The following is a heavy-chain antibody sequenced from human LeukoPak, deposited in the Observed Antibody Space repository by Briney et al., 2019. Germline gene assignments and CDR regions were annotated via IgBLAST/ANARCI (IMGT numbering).Heavy chain of an antibody. V-gene: IGHV4-59*01. J-gene: IGHJ6*03. CDR3: ARAPMVAAYSWYYYHYMDV. CDR1: GDSISRYY. CDR2: IYYTGST. Sequence: SETLSLTCTVSGDSISRYYWSWIRQPSGKGLECIGHIYYTGSTNYNPSLKSRVTISVDTSKNRFSLNLTSVTAADTAVHYCARAPMVAAYSWYYYHYMDVWGKGTTVTVSS. D-gene: IGHD2-15*01.